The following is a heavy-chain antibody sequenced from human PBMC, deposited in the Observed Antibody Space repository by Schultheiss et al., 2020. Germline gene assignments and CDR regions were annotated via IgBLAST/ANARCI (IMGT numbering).Heavy chain of an antibody. D-gene: IGHD3-10*01. Sequence: TLSLTCTVSGGSISSYYWSWIRQPPGKGLEWIGYIYYSGSTNYNPSLKSRVTISVDTSKNQFSLKLSSVTAADTAVYYCARGRPPPFYYGSGRVWYFDLWGRGTLVTVSS. CDR1: GGSISSYY. J-gene: IGHJ2*01. CDR2: IYYSGST. CDR3: ARGRPPPFYYGSGRVWYFDL. V-gene: IGHV4-59*01.